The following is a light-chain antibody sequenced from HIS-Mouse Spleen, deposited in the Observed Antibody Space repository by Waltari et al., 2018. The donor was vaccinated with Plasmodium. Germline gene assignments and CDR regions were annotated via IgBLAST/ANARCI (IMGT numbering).Light chain of an antibody. Sequence: DIQITQSPSSLSASVGDRVTITCRASQSISNYLNWYQQKPGKAPKFLIYAASTLQRGVPSRFSGSGSGTDFTLTISSLQPEDFATYCCQQNYSTWTFGQGTKVEIK. CDR1: QSISNY. J-gene: IGKJ1*01. V-gene: IGKV1-39*01. CDR3: QQNYSTWT. CDR2: AAS.